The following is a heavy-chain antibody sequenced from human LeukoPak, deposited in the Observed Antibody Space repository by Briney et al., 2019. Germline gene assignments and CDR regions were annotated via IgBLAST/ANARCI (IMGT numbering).Heavy chain of an antibody. CDR2: ISSSGSYI. CDR3: ARDLGYYDSSGYSYFDY. Sequence: GGSLRLSCAASGFTFSSYSMNWLRQARGKGLEWVSSISSSGSYIYYADSVKGRFTISRDNAKNSLYLQMNSLRAEDTAVYYCARDLGYYDSSGYSYFDYWGQGALVTVSS. V-gene: IGHV3-21*01. J-gene: IGHJ4*02. CDR1: GFTFSSYS. D-gene: IGHD3-22*01.